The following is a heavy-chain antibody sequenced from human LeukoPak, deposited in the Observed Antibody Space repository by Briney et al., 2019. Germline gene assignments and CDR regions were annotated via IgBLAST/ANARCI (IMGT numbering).Heavy chain of an antibody. CDR3: ARLRCGGDCYSGNFDY. J-gene: IGHJ4*02. D-gene: IGHD2-21*02. CDR2: IYPGDSDT. V-gene: IGHV5-51*01. Sequence: GESLKISCKGSGYSFATYWIGWVRQMPGKGLEWMGIIYPGDSDTRYSPSFQGQVTISADKSISTAYLQWSSLKASDTAMYYCARLRCGGDCYSGNFDYWGQGTLVTVSS. CDR1: GYSFATYW.